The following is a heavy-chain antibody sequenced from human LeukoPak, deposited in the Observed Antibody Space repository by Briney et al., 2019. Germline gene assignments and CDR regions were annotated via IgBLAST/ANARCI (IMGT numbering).Heavy chain of an antibody. CDR2: ISSSSSYI. Sequence: PGGSLRLSCAASGFTFSSHSMNWVRQAPGKGLEWVSSISSSSSYIYCADSVKGRFTISRDNAKNSLYLQMNSLRAEDTAVYYCARGCGGDCYSGHDYWGQGTLVTVSS. J-gene: IGHJ4*02. CDR3: ARGCGGDCYSGHDY. V-gene: IGHV3-21*01. CDR1: GFTFSSHS. D-gene: IGHD2-21*02.